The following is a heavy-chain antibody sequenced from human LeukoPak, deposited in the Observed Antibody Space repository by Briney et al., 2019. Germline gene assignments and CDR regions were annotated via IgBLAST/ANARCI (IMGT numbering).Heavy chain of an antibody. Sequence: ASVKVSCKASGYTFTSYGISWVRQAPGQGLEWMGWISAYNGNTNYAQKFQGRVTMTRDTSISTAYMEVSSLRSDDTAVYYCARERSGANSFGYWEYSGQGTLVTVSS. J-gene: IGHJ4*02. CDR2: ISAYNGNT. CDR1: GYTFTSYG. D-gene: IGHD5-18*01. CDR3: ARERSGANSFGYWEY. V-gene: IGHV1-18*01.